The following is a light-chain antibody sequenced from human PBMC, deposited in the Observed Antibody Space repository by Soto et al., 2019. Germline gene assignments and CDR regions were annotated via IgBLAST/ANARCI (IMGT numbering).Light chain of an antibody. V-gene: IGKV3-20*01. J-gene: IGKJ1*01. CDR3: QQYGSSSCT. Sequence: EIVLTQSPGTLSLSPGERATLSCRASQSVSSSYLAWYQQKPGQAPRLLIYGTSSRATAIPDRFSGSGSGTDFTLTISRLEPEYFAVYYCQQYGSSSCTFGQGT. CDR1: QSVSSSY. CDR2: GTS.